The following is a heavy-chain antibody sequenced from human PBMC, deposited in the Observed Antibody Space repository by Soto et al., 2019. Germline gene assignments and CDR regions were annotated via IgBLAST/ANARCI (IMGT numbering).Heavy chain of an antibody. V-gene: IGHV4-59*01. J-gene: IGHJ3*02. CDR3: ASTHIVVVTDAFDI. CDR2: IYYSGTT. D-gene: IGHD2-21*02. Sequence: LXLTCTVSDGSISSYYWSWIRQHPGKGLEWIGYIYYSGTTNYNPSLKSRVTISVDTSKNQFSLKLSSVTAADTAVYYCASTHIVVVTDAFDIWGQGTMVTVSS. CDR1: DGSISSYY.